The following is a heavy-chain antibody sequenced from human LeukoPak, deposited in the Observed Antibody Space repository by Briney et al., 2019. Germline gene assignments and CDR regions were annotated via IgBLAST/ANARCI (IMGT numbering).Heavy chain of an antibody. CDR3: ARGRRTWFDP. V-gene: IGHV4-34*01. CDR2: INHSGST. CDR1: GGSISSYY. Sequence: PSETLSLTCTVSGGSISSYYWSWIRQPPGKGLEWIGEINHSGSTNYNPSLKSRVTISVDTSKNQFSLKLSSVTAADTAVYYCARGRRTWFDPWGQGTLVTVSS. J-gene: IGHJ5*02.